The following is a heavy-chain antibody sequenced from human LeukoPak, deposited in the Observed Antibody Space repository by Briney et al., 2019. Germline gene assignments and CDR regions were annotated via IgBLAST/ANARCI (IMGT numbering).Heavy chain of an antibody. CDR2: IWNNGNNR. V-gene: IGHV3-33*08. Sequence: PGGSLRLSCTASGFTFGDHGLNWFRQAPGKGLEWVAVIWNNGNNRYADSVRGRFTISRDDSKNTLYLQMDSLRAEDTAVYYCARDSVGVPTDFDYWGQGTLVTVSS. J-gene: IGHJ4*02. CDR1: GFTFGDHG. D-gene: IGHD1-26*01. CDR3: ARDSVGVPTDFDY.